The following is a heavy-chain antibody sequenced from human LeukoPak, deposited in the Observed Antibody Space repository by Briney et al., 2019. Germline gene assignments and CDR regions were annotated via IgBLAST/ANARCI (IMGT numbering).Heavy chain of an antibody. Sequence: SETLSLTCTVSGGSISSSSYYWGWIRQPPGKGLEWIGSIYYSGSTYYNPSLKSRVTISVDTSKNQFSLKLSSVTAADTAVYYCARGDNWFDPWGQGTLVSVSS. V-gene: IGHV4-39*07. CDR1: GGSISSSSYY. CDR3: ARGDNWFDP. J-gene: IGHJ5*02. CDR2: IYYSGST.